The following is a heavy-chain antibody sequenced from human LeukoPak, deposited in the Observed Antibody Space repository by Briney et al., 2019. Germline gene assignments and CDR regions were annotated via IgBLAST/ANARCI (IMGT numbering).Heavy chain of an antibody. CDR1: GGSFSGYY. D-gene: IGHD3-22*01. CDR2: INHSGST. J-gene: IGHJ5*02. CDR3: ARHRHYYDSSGYKNNWFDP. Sequence: SETLSLTCAVYGGSFSGYYWSWIRQPPGKGLEWIGEINHSGSTNYNPSLKSRVAISVDTSKNQLSLKLSSVTAADTAVYYCARHRHYYDSSGYKNNWFDPWGQGTLVTVSS. V-gene: IGHV4-34*01.